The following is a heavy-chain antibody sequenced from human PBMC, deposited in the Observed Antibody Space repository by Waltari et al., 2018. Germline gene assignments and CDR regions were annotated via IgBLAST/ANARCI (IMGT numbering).Heavy chain of an antibody. CDR1: EFTFSSYA. CDR3: ARDYCDRTNCHGMGV. J-gene: IGHJ6*02. V-gene: IGHV3-30*04. Sequence: QVQLVESGGGVVQPGRSLRLSCTASEFTFSSYAMHWVRQAPGKGLEWVAVISYNERNIYYVDSVKGRFTISRDNSKKMLYLQMNSLITEDTAVYYCARDYCDRTNCHGMGVWGQGTTVIVSS. CDR2: ISYNERNI. D-gene: IGHD3-22*01.